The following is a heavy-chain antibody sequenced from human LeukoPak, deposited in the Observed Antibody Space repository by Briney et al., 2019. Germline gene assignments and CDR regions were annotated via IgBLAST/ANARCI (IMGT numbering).Heavy chain of an antibody. V-gene: IGHV3-23*01. D-gene: IGHD2-2*01. J-gene: IGHJ4*02. CDR1: GFMFGNHA. CDR3: ASYSTRNY. Sequence: KPGGPLRLSCAASGFMFGNHAMSWVRQAPGKGLEWVSAISLSGDNAYYADSMKGRFTISRDNSKNTLSLQMNSLRAEDTAVYYCASYSTRNYWGQGTLVTVSS. CDR2: ISLSGDNA.